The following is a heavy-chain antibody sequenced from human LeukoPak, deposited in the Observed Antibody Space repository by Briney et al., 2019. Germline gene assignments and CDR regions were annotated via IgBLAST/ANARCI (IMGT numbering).Heavy chain of an antibody. J-gene: IGHJ4*02. CDR2: IIPILGIA. CDR1: GGTFSSYA. Sequence: ASVKVSCKASGGTFSSYAISWVRQAPGQGLEWMGRIIPILGIANYAQKFQGRVTITADKSTSTAYMELSSLRSEDTAVYYCARDPDYYDSSGYYYSSFDYWGQGTLVTVSS. CDR3: ARDPDYYDSSGYYYSSFDY. V-gene: IGHV1-69*04. D-gene: IGHD3-22*01.